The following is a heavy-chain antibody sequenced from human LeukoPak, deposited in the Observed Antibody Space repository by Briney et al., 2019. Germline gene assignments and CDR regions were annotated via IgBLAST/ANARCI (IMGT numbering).Heavy chain of an antibody. CDR2: INSDGSIT. J-gene: IGHJ4*02. V-gene: IGHV3-74*01. CDR1: GFTFSRNW. CDR3: ARIDAY. Sequence: GGSLRLSCAASGFTFSRNWMHWVRQAPGKGRVWFSRINSDGSITTYADSVKGRFTISRDNAKPTMYLHMSSLIAADPPVLPWARIDAYWSQGTLVSVSS.